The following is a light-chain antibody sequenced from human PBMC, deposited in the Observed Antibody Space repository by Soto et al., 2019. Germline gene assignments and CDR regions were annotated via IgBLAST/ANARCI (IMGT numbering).Light chain of an antibody. CDR3: QQHYSAPYT. CDR1: QSILYSSNNKNY. CDR2: WAS. Sequence: DIVMTQSPDSLAVSLGERATINCKSSQSILYSSNNKNYLAWFQQKPGQPPKLLIYWASTRESGVPDRFSGGGSGTDFTLTISSLQAGDVAVYYCQQHYSAPYTFGQGTKLEIK. V-gene: IGKV4-1*01. J-gene: IGKJ2*01.